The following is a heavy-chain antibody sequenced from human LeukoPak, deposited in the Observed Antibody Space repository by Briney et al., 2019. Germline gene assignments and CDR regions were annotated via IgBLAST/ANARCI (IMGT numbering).Heavy chain of an antibody. CDR3: IREVQVRASASLGL. CDR1: GFTFSSYW. CDR2: MNSGGTTI. D-gene: IGHD3-16*01. J-gene: IGHJ4*01. Sequence: PGGSLRLSCAASGFTFSSYWMHWVRQAAGEGLVWVSRMNSGGTTINYADSVKGRFTISRDNVDNTLHLQMNSLRVEDTAVYYCIREVQVRASASLGLWGQGTLVTVSS. V-gene: IGHV3-74*01.